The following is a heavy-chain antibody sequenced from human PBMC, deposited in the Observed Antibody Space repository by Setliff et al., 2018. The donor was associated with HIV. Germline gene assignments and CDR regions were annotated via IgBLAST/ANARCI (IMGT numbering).Heavy chain of an antibody. V-gene: IGHV4-61*01. D-gene: IGHD4-17*01. CDR2: IYSTGST. J-gene: IGHJ4*02. CDR1: GGSINRGNYY. Sequence: SETLSLTCSVSGGSINRGNYYWTWIRQSPGRELEWIGYIYSTGSTNYNPSLQSRVSISMDASKNKFSLKVTSVTSADTAVYYCAKGAGFYGDYTFDYWGQGHLVTVSS. CDR3: AKGAGFYGDYTFDY.